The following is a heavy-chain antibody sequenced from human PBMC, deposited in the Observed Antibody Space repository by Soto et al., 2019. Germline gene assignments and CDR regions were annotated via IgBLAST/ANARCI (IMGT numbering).Heavy chain of an antibody. Sequence: GGPLSLSWGASACTFSSYGVHRIRQAPGKGLEWVAVIWYDGSNKYYADSVKGRFTISRDNSKNTLYLQMNSLRAEDTAVYYCARELRVSQQPRGWADYWGQGTLVNVSS. V-gene: IGHV3-33*01. CDR3: ARELRVSQQPRGWADY. J-gene: IGHJ4*02. CDR1: ACTFSSYG. D-gene: IGHD6-13*01. CDR2: IWYDGSNK.